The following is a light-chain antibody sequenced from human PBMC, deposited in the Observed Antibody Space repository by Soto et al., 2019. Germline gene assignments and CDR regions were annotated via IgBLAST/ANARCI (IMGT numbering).Light chain of an antibody. CDR2: GAS. V-gene: IGKV3-20*01. J-gene: IGKJ1*01. Sequence: EILLTQSPDSLSLSPGDRATLSCRASQSFSSTFFAWYQQKPGQAPRLLIYGASSRATGIPDRFGGSGSGTDFALTISRLEPEDFAGYYCQQYASSVTFGQGTKVEIK. CDR3: QQYASSVT. CDR1: QSFSSTF.